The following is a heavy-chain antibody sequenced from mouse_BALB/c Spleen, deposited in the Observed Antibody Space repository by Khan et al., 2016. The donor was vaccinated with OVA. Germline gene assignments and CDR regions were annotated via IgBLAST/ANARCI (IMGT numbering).Heavy chain of an antibody. CDR2: VSTGGGYT. D-gene: IGHD1-1*01. CDR3: TRLAYYYDSEGFAY. CDR1: GFTFSTYG. J-gene: IGHJ3*01. V-gene: IGHV5-6*01. Sequence: EVQLQESGGDLVKPGGSLKLSCAVSGFTFSTYGMSWVRQTPDKRLEWVATVSTGGGYTYYPDSVKGRFTISRDNAKNTLYLQMSGLKSEDTAMFYWTRLAYYYDSEGFAYWGQGTLVTVSA.